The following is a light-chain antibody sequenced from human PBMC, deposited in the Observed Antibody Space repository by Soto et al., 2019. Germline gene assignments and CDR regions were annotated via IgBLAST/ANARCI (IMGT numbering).Light chain of an antibody. J-gene: IGKJ5*01. CDR2: GAS. Sequence: DIVMTQSPDSLAVSLGERATINCKSSQSVLSSSNNKNYLAWYQQKPGQPPELLISGASTRESGVPERFSGSGSGTDFTLIISRLQAEDVAVYYCQQYLSAPITFGQGTRLEIQ. V-gene: IGKV4-1*01. CDR3: QQYLSAPIT. CDR1: QSVLSSSNNKNY.